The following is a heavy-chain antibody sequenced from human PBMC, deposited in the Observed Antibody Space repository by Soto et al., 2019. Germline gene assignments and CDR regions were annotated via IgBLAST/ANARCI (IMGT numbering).Heavy chain of an antibody. CDR1: GGSITSSGSA. CDR3: ARHIHNQGFESYFAS. V-gene: IGHV4-39*01. D-gene: IGHD1-1*01. CDR2: IDYSGNI. Sequence: QLQLQESGPGLVKPSETLSLTCNASGGSITSSGSAWGWIRQSPGKGLEWIGTIDYSGNIYYIPSLKSRITISVDTSKNQISLKLSSVTAADTAVYYCARHIHNQGFESYFASWGQGTLVTVSS. J-gene: IGHJ4*02.